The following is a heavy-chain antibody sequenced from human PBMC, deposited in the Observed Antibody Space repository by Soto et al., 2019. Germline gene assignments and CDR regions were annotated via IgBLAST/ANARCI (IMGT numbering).Heavy chain of an antibody. CDR1: GFTFSDYY. Sequence: AGSVRLSCAASGFTFSDYYMSWIRQAPGKGLEWVSYISSSGSTIYYADSVKGRFTISRDNAKNSLYLQMNSLRAEDTAVYYCARVPRGGQQLAHYFDYWGQGTLVTVSS. D-gene: IGHD6-13*01. CDR3: ARVPRGGQQLAHYFDY. J-gene: IGHJ4*02. V-gene: IGHV3-11*01. CDR2: ISSSGSTI.